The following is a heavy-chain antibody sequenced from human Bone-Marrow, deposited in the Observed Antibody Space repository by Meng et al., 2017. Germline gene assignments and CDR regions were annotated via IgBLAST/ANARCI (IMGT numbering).Heavy chain of an antibody. CDR2: INHSGST. J-gene: IGHJ4*02. Sequence: QVQLQQWGAGLLKPSATLSLTCAFYGGSLSGYYWSWIRQPPGXGLEWIGEINHSGSTNYNPSLKSRVTISVDTSKNQFSLKLSSVTAADTAVYYCARDGGYWGQGTLVTVSS. D-gene: IGHD3-16*01. V-gene: IGHV4-34*01. CDR3: ARDGGY. CDR1: GGSLSGYY.